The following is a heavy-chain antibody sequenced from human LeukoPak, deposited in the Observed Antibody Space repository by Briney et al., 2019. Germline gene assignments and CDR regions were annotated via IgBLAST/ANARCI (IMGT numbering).Heavy chain of an antibody. D-gene: IGHD3-10*01. CDR2: IYQSGST. CDR3: ARASITMVSYYMDV. Sequence: PSETLSLTCTVSGYSISSGYYWGWIRQPPGKGLEWIGSIYQSGSTYYNPSLKSRVTISVDTSKNQFSLKLSSVTAADTAVYYCARASITMVSYYMDVWGKGTTVTVSS. J-gene: IGHJ6*03. CDR1: GYSISSGYY. V-gene: IGHV4-38-2*02.